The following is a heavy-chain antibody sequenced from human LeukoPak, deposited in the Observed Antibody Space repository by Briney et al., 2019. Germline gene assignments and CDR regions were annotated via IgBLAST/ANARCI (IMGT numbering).Heavy chain of an antibody. CDR3: ARDQDAYSSGWYGVFDS. CDR2: IKPDGSEK. J-gene: IGHJ4*02. V-gene: IGHV3-7*05. D-gene: IGHD6-19*01. CDR1: EFDFSTFW. Sequence: PGGSLRLSCAASEFDFSTFWMSWVRLAPAKGLEWVANIKPDGSEKNYVDSVKGRFTISRDNAKNSLSLQMNTLRVEDTAVYYCARDQDAYSSGWYGVFDSWGQGTLVTVSS.